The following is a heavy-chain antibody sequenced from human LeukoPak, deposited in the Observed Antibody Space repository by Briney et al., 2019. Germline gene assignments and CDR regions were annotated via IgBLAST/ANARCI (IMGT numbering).Heavy chain of an antibody. CDR1: GFTFSIYA. Sequence: PGGSLRLSCAASGFTFSIYAMSWVRQAPGKGLEWVSVISGSVGSTYYADSVKGRFTISRDNSQNTLFLQMNSLRAEDTAVYYCAKDRTHNGITGTIFDYWGQGTLVTVSS. V-gene: IGHV3-23*01. CDR3: AKDRTHNGITGTIFDY. CDR2: ISGSVGST. D-gene: IGHD1/OR15-1a*01. J-gene: IGHJ4*02.